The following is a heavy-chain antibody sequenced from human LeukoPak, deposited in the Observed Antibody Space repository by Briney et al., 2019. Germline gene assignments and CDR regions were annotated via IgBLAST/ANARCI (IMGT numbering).Heavy chain of an antibody. Sequence: ASVKVSCKASGCTFTSYDINWVRQAPGQGLEWMGWINPNSGGTNYAQKFQGRVTMTRDTSISTAYMELSRLRSDDTAVYYCARDHVLRFLEWLFDYWGQGTLVTVSS. CDR1: GCTFTSYD. J-gene: IGHJ4*02. CDR2: INPNSGGT. D-gene: IGHD3-3*01. V-gene: IGHV1-2*02. CDR3: ARDHVLRFLEWLFDY.